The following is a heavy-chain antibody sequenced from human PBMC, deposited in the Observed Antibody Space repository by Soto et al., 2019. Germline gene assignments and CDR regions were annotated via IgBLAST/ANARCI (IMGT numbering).Heavy chain of an antibody. V-gene: IGHV1-58*02. Sequence: SVKVSCTVSGFAFTISAMKWVRHSREQRLEWIGWIFVGSGNTNYAQKFQERVTITRDMSTSTAYMELSSLRSDDTAVYDCAADCGYCSRSSCCADAFAIWGQGTMVTVSS. D-gene: IGHD2-2*01. CDR2: IFVGSGNT. J-gene: IGHJ3*02. CDR3: AADCGYCSRSSCCADAFAI. CDR1: GFAFTISA.